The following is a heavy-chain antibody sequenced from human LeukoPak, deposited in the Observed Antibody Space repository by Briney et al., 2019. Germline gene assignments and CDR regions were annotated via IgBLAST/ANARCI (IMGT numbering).Heavy chain of an antibody. Sequence: PGGSLRLSCAAPGFTFSSYAMSWVRQAPGKGLEWVSAISGSGGSTYYADSVKGRFTISRDNSKNTLYLQMNSLRAEDTAVYYCAKDTYGLARVTMVGGDYWGQGTLVTVSS. CDR1: GFTFSSYA. V-gene: IGHV3-23*01. D-gene: IGHD3-10*02. J-gene: IGHJ4*02. CDR2: ISGSGGST. CDR3: AKDTYGLARVTMVGGDY.